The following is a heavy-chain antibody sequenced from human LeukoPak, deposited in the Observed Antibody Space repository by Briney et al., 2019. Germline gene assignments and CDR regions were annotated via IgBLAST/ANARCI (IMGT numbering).Heavy chain of an antibody. Sequence: GGSLRLSCAASGFTFSSYAMHWVRQAPGKGLEWVALISYDGSTKYYADSVKGRSTISRDNSKNTLSLQMNSLRGDDTAVYYCARANIAGLGDYWGQGTLVTVSS. V-gene: IGHV3-30-3*01. CDR3: ARANIAGLGDY. J-gene: IGHJ4*02. CDR1: GFTFSSYA. D-gene: IGHD6-13*01. CDR2: ISYDGSTK.